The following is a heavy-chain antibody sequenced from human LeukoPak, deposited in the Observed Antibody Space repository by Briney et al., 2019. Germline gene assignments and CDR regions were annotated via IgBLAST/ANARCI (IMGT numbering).Heavy chain of an antibody. D-gene: IGHD3-3*01. CDR2: IYYSGST. CDR3: ASSLRFLEWLPPDY. CDR1: GGSISSSSYY. Sequence: PSETLSLTCTVSGGSISSSSYYWGWIRQPPGKGLEWIGYIYYSGSTNYNPSLKSRVTISVDTSKNQFSLKLSSVTAADTAVYYCASSLRFLEWLPPDYWGQGTLVTVSS. J-gene: IGHJ4*02. V-gene: IGHV4-61*05.